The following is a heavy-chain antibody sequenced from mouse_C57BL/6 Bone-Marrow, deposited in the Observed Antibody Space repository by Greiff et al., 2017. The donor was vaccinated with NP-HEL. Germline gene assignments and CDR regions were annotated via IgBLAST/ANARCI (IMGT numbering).Heavy chain of an antibody. CDR2: IDPSDSYT. CDR3: ASEGLYYDYDYFDY. Sequence: QVQLQQPGAELVMPGASVKLSCKASGYTFTSYWMHWVKQRPGQGLEWIGEIDPSDSYTNYNQKFKGKSTLTVDKSSSTAYMQLSSLTSEDSAVYYCASEGLYYDYDYFDYWGQGTTLTVSS. CDR1: GYTFTSYW. J-gene: IGHJ2*01. V-gene: IGHV1-69*01. D-gene: IGHD2-4*01.